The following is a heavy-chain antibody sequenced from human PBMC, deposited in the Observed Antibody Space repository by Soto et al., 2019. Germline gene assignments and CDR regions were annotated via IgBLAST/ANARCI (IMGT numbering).Heavy chain of an antibody. J-gene: IGHJ4*02. CDR3: ASSVVVPSTMNYFDY. Sequence: PGGSLRLSCAASGFTFSSYAMSWVRQMPGKGLEWMGIIFPADSDTKYSPSFQGQVTISADKSFSTAYLQWSSLKASDTAMYYCASSVVVPSTMNYFDYWGQGSLVTVSS. D-gene: IGHD2-15*01. CDR2: IFPADSDT. CDR1: GFTFSSYA. V-gene: IGHV5-51*01.